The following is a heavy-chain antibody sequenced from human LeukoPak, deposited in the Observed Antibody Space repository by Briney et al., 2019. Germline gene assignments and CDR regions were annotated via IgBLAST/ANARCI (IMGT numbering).Heavy chain of an antibody. CDR1: GFTFDDYA. CDR2: ISWNSGSI. Sequence: PGGSLRLSCAASGFTFDDYAMHWVRQAPGKGLEWVSGISWNSGSIGYADSVKGRFTISRDNAKNSLYLQMNSLRAEDTALYYCAKDKRNYYDSSGTYYFDYWGQGTLVTVSS. V-gene: IGHV3-9*01. J-gene: IGHJ4*02. CDR3: AKDKRNYYDSSGTYYFDY. D-gene: IGHD3-22*01.